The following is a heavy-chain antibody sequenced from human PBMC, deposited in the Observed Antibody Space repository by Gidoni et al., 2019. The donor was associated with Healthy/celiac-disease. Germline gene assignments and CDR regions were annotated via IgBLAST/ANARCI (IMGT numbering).Heavy chain of an antibody. CDR2: ISGSGGST. Sequence: EVQLLESGGGLVQPGGSLRLSCAAPGFTFSSYAMSWVRQAPGKGLEWVSAISGSGGSTYYADSVKGRFTISRDNSKNTLYLQMNSLRAEDTAVYYCAKDHEKEWELPNWFDPWGQGTLVTVPS. CDR3: AKDHEKEWELPNWFDP. J-gene: IGHJ5*02. V-gene: IGHV3-23*01. D-gene: IGHD1-26*01. CDR1: GFTFSSYA.